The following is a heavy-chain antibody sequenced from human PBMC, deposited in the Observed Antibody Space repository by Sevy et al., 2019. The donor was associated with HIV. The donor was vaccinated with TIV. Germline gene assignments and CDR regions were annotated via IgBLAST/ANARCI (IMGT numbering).Heavy chain of an antibody. V-gene: IGHV3-30-3*01. CDR3: AREYSNSRHFDY. D-gene: IGHD6-6*01. CDR2: ISYDGSTI. CDR1: GLIFSLYA. Sequence: GGSLRLSCAASGLIFSLYAMHWVRQAPGKGLEWVAVISYDGSTIFYADSVKGRFTISRDNSNNALYLQMNSLRAEDTAVYYCAREYSNSRHFDYWGQGALVTVSS. J-gene: IGHJ4*02.